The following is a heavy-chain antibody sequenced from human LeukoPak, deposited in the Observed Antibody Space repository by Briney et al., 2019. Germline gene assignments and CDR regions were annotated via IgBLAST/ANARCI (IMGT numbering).Heavy chain of an antibody. Sequence: PGGSLRLSCAVSGLTLSNYWMSWVRQAPGKGLEWVAVISYDGSNKYYADSVKGRFTISRDNSKNTLYLQMNSLRAEDTAVYYCARVRERRTYYDILTGPWGAFDIWGQGTMVTVSS. V-gene: IGHV3-30-3*01. CDR3: ARVRERRTYYDILTGPWGAFDI. D-gene: IGHD3-9*01. J-gene: IGHJ3*02. CDR1: GLTLSNYW. CDR2: ISYDGSNK.